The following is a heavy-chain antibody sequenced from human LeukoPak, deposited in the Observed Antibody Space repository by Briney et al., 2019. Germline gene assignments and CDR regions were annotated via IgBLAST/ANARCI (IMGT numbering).Heavy chain of an antibody. CDR3: ARGRRTVGSGYYPYFYYYMDV. CDR1: EGSFSGYY. CDR2: INHSERP. Sequence: SETLSLTCAVYEGSFSGYYWTWIRQPPGKGLEWIGEINHSERPNYNPSLKSRVTISADTSKNQFSLKLSSVTAADTAVSYCARGRRTVGSGYYPYFYYYMDVWGKGTTVAVSS. J-gene: IGHJ6*03. D-gene: IGHD3-3*01. V-gene: IGHV4-34*01.